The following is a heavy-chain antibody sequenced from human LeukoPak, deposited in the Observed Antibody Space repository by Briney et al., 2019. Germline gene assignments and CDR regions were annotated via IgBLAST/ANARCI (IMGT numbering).Heavy chain of an antibody. V-gene: IGHV1-69*01. CDR3: AREGVGELSFDY. Sequence: PVKVSCKASGGTFSSYAISWVRQAPGQGLEWMGGIIPIFGTANYAQKFQGRVTITADESTSTAYMELSSLRSEDTAVYYCAREGVGELSFDYWGQGTLVTVSS. CDR2: IIPIFGTA. CDR1: GGTFSSYA. D-gene: IGHD3-16*01. J-gene: IGHJ4*02.